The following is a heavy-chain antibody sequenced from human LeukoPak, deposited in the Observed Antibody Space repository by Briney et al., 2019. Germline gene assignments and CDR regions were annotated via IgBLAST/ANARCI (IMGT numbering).Heavy chain of an antibody. CDR1: GGSFSGYY. CDR3: ARGPHCSGGSCYSPAFDY. Sequence: PSETLPLTCAVYGGSFSGYYWSWIRQPPGKGLEWIGEINHGGSTNYNPSLKSRVTMSVDTSKNQVSLKVTSVTAADTAVYYCARGPHCSGGSCYSPAFDYWGQGTLASVSS. V-gene: IGHV4-34*01. D-gene: IGHD2-15*01. J-gene: IGHJ4*02. CDR2: INHGGST.